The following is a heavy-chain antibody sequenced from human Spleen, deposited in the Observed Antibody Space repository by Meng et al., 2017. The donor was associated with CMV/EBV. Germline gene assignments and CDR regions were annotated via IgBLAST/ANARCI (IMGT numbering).Heavy chain of an antibody. CDR1: HTTGGVG. J-gene: IGHJ5*02. V-gene: IGHV2-5*01. CDR3: AHRGRYSSSPPWFDP. D-gene: IGHD6-6*01. CDR2: IYSNDDK. Sequence: HTTGGVGGGWLRQPPGKAVEWVALIYSNDDKRYSPSLKSRLPITKDTSKNQVVLTMTNMDPVARATYYCAHRGRYSSSPPWFDPWGQGTLVTVSS.